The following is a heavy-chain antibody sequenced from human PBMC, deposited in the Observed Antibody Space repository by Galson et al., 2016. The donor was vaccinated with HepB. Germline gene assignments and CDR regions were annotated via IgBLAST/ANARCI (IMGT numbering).Heavy chain of an antibody. Sequence: SVKVSCKASGYSFTSYYLHWVRQAPGQGLEWMGIFDSSGGRTTYAQMFEGRVTMTGDSSTSTVYMALRSLSSEDTAVYYGARGNARLAAAIPLIDPWGQGTLVTVSS. CDR1: GYSFTSYY. D-gene: IGHD2-15*01. CDR2: FDSSGGRT. CDR3: ARGNARLAAAIPLIDP. V-gene: IGHV1-46*01. J-gene: IGHJ5*02.